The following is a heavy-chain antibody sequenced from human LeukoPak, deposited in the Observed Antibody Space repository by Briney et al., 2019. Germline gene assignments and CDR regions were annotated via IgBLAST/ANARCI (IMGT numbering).Heavy chain of an antibody. D-gene: IGHD6-13*01. V-gene: IGHV3-21*01. Sequence: GGSLRLSCAASGFTFSTYSMNWVRQAPGEGLEWVSSIRSSGDYINYAASVKGRFLISRDNTKNSLYLQMNNLRAEDTAVYYCVRGGDYSRSSFSEYFQHWGQGTLVTVSS. CDR1: GFTFSTYS. J-gene: IGHJ1*01. CDR3: VRGGDYSRSSFSEYFQH. CDR2: IRSSGDYI.